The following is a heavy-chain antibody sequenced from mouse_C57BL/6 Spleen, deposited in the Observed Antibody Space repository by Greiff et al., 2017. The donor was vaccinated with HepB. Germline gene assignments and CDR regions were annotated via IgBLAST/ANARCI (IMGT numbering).Heavy chain of an antibody. J-gene: IGHJ2*01. Sequence: LEESDAELVKPGASVKISCKVSGYTFTDHTIHWMKQRPEQGLEWIGYIYPRDGSTKYNEKFKGKATLTADKSSSTAYMQLNSLTSEDSAVYFCAREGYSVGYYFDYWGQGTTLTVSS. V-gene: IGHV1-78*01. CDR3: AREGYSVGYYFDY. D-gene: IGHD2-12*01. CDR2: IYPRDGST. CDR1: GYTFTDHT.